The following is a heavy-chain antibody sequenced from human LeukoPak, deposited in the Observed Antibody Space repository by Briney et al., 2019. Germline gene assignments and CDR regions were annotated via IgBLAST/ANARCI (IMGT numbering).Heavy chain of an antibody. J-gene: IGHJ4*02. CDR2: INPSGGST. Sequence: ASVKVSCKASGYTFTSYYMHWVRQAPGQGLELMGIINPSGGSTSYAQKFQGRVTMTRDTSTSTVYMELSSLRSEDTAVYYCGREGGGNSDFSMEYYFDYWGQGTLVTVSS. D-gene: IGHD4-23*01. V-gene: IGHV1-46*01. CDR3: GREGGGNSDFSMEYYFDY. CDR1: GYTFTSYY.